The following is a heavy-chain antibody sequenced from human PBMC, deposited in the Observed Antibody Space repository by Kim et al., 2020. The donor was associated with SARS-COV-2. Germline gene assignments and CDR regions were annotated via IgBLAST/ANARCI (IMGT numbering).Heavy chain of an antibody. CDR2: ISSSSSTI. J-gene: IGHJ6*02. CDR1: GFTFSSYS. V-gene: IGHV3-48*02. D-gene: IGHD6-19*01. Sequence: GGSLRLSCAASGFTFSSYSMNWVRQAPGKGLEWVSYISSSSSTIYYADSVKGRFTISRDNAKNSLYLQMNSLRDEDTAVYYCARGTENSSGWYGYYYYGMDVWGQGTTVTVSS. CDR3: ARGTENSSGWYGYYYYGMDV.